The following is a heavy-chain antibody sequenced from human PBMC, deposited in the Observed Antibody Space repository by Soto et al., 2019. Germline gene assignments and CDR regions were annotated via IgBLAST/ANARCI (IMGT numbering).Heavy chain of an antibody. CDR3: ARSHYSGYYFDY. D-gene: IGHD1-26*01. CDR2: INHSGST. CDR1: GGSFSGYY. Sequence: QVQLQQWGAGLLKPSETLSLTCAVYGGSFSGYYWSWIRQPPGKGLEWIGEINHSGSTNYNPSLKSRVTISVDTSKNQSSLKLSSVTAADTAVYYCARSHYSGYYFDYWGQGTLVTVSS. J-gene: IGHJ4*02. V-gene: IGHV4-34*01.